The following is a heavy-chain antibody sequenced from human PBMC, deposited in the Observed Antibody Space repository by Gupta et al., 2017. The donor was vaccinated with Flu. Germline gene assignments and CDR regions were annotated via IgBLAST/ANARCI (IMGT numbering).Heavy chain of an antibody. CDR3: ARADSGYPKTGIVDY. V-gene: IGHV3-30-3*01. D-gene: IGHD5-12*01. J-gene: IGHJ4*02. CDR2: LSYDGSNK. CDR1: GFIFSSYA. Sequence: QVQLVESGGGVVQPGRSLRLSCAASGFIFSSYALHWVRQAPGKGLEWVAVLSYDGSNKYYADSVQGRFTISRDNSKNTLYLQMNSLRVEDTAAYYCARADSGYPKTGIVDYWGQGTLVTVSS.